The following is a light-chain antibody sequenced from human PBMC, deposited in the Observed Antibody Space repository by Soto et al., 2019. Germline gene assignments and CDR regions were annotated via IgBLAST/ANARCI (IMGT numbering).Light chain of an antibody. Sequence: IVMTQSPDSLAVSLGERVTINCKSSHSLCYSTNNKNYLAWYQQKPGQPPKLLIYWASSRESGVPGRFTGSGSGTDFTLSISTLQAEDVAVYYCQEYYSFPITFSGGNKLEIQ. CDR1: HSLCYSTNNKNY. CDR2: WAS. J-gene: IGKJ4*01. CDR3: QEYYSFPIT. V-gene: IGKV4-1*01.